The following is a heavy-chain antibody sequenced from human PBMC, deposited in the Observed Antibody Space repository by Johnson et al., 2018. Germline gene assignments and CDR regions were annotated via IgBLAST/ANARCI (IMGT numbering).Heavy chain of an antibody. D-gene: IGHD3-22*01. V-gene: IGHV4-59*01. CDR3: ARDKDYYYESSGGGDAFDI. CDR2: IYYSGRT. J-gene: IGHJ3*02. CDR1: GGSITSYY. Sequence: QVQLQESGPGLVKPSETLSLTCPVSGGSITSYYWSWIRQPPGKGLEWIGYIYYSGRTTYNHSLTSRVTISLDTSKNQFSLKLSSVTAADTAVYYCARDKDYYYESSGGGDAFDIWGQGTMVTVSS.